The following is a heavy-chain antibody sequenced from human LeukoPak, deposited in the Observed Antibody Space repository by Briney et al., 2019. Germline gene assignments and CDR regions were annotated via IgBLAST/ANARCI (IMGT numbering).Heavy chain of an antibody. Sequence: GESLKISCKASGYTFTSYYMHWVRQAPGQGLEWMGRINPNSGGTNYAQKFQGRVTMTRDTSISTAYMELSRLRSDDTAVYYCASSPDRNTIFGVVIRTSYYYYYMDVWGKGTTVTVSS. CDR1: GYTFTSYY. D-gene: IGHD3-3*01. J-gene: IGHJ6*03. CDR3: ASSPDRNTIFGVVIRTSYYYYYMDV. V-gene: IGHV1-2*06. CDR2: INPNSGGT.